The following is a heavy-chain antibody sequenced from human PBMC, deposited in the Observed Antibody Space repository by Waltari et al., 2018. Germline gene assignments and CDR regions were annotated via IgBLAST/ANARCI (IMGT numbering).Heavy chain of an antibody. D-gene: IGHD1-26*01. V-gene: IGHV4-34*01. CDR3: ARYIPTRSARRGAFDI. Sequence: QVQLQQWGAGLLKPSETLSLTCAVYGGSFSGYYWSWIRQPPGKGLEWIGEINHSGSTNYSPSLKSRVTISVDTSKNQFSLKLSSVTAADTAVYYCARYIPTRSARRGAFDIWGQGTMVTVSS. CDR1: GGSFSGYY. CDR2: INHSGST. J-gene: IGHJ3*02.